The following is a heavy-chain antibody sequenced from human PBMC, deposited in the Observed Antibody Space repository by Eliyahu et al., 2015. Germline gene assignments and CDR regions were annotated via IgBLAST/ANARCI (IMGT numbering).Heavy chain of an antibody. D-gene: IGHD6-25*01. CDR2: INHIGKT. Sequence: QVQLQQWGAGLLKPSESLSLTCXVYGASFTSHYWSWIRQSPGKGLEWIGEINHIGKTSYNPSLKGRFTISVDTSKNQFSLEVNSVSAADTAVYYCARQATDSSVRPNWLDPWGQGTLVTVSS. CDR1: GASFTSHY. J-gene: IGHJ5*02. CDR3: ARQATDSSVRPNWLDP. V-gene: IGHV4-34*02.